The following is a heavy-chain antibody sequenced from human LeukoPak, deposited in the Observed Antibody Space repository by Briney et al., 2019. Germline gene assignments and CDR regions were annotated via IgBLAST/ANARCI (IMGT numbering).Heavy chain of an antibody. V-gene: IGHV1-2*02. CDR2: INPNSGGT. CDR3: ARAYYDFWSGYYNDY. CDR1: GYTFTGYY. D-gene: IGHD3-3*01. Sequence: ASVKVSFKASGYTFTGYYMHWVRQAPGQGLEWMGWINPNSGGTNYAQKFQGRVTMTRDTSISTAYMELSRLRSDDTAVYYCARAYYDFWSGYYNDYWGQGTLVTVSS. J-gene: IGHJ4*02.